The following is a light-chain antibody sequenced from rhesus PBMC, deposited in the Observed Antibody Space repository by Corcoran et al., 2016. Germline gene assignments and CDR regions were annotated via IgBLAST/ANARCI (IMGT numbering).Light chain of an antibody. CDR3: QHGYGTPLYS. Sequence: DIQMTQSPSSLSASIGDRVTITCQASQAITNNLSWYQQKPGKVPNFLICKASTLNSGVPSRFSGSGSGTDFTLTISSLQPEDFASYYCQHGYGTPLYSFGQGTKVEIK. J-gene: IGKJ2*01. CDR2: KAS. V-gene: IGKV1-25*01. CDR1: QAITNN.